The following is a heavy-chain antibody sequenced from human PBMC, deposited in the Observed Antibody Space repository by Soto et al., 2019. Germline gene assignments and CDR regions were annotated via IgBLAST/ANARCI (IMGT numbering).Heavy chain of an antibody. CDR2: ISAYNGNT. CDR1: GYTFTSYG. Sequence: ASVKVSCKASGYTFTSYGISWVRQAPGQGLEWMGWISAYNGNTNYAQKLQGRVTMTTDTSTSTAYMELRSLRSDDTAVYYCAVYYYDSSGYYSVDPWGQGTLVTVSS. CDR3: AVYYYDSSGYYSVDP. D-gene: IGHD3-22*01. V-gene: IGHV1-18*04. J-gene: IGHJ5*02.